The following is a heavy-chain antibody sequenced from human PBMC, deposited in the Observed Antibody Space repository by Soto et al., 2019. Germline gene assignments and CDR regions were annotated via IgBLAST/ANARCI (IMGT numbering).Heavy chain of an antibody. J-gene: IGHJ5*02. CDR1: GGSISGGDYH. CDR3: AREDGVSLWFDP. Sequence: SETLSLTCNVSGGSISGGDYHWSWIRQAPVKGLEWIGHIYYSWSTHYNPSLNSRVVMSIDTPKNQFSLKLTSVTAAYTAVYYCAREDGVSLWFDPWGQGTLVTVSS. D-gene: IGHD2-8*01. CDR2: IYYSWST. V-gene: IGHV4-30-4*01.